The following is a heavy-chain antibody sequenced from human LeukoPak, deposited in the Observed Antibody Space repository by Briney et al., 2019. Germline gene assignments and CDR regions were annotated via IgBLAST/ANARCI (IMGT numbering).Heavy chain of an antibody. Sequence: GGSLRLSCAASGFTFDDYAMHWVRQAPGKGLEWVSTISWNSGSIAYADSVKGRFTISRDNAKNSLYPQMNSLRAEDMALYYCASSSSLGGAFDIWGQGTMVTVSS. CDR3: ASSSSLGGAFDI. D-gene: IGHD6-6*01. V-gene: IGHV3-9*03. CDR2: ISWNSGSI. CDR1: GFTFDDYA. J-gene: IGHJ3*02.